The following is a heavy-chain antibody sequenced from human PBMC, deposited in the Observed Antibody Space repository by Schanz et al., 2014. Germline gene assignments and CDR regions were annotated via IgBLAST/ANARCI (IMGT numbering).Heavy chain of an antibody. D-gene: IGHD7-27*01. V-gene: IGHV3-30*04. CDR3: ARELPGVVAFDF. J-gene: IGHJ3*01. Sequence: VQLLESGGGVVQPGRSLRLSCAASGFTFSSYALHWVRQAPGKGLEWVAFVPFDGSQKFYADSVRGRITMSRDNSKNTMYLQINNLRADDTAVYYCARELPGVVAFDFWGQGTMVTVSS. CDR2: VPFDGSQK. CDR1: GFTFSSYA.